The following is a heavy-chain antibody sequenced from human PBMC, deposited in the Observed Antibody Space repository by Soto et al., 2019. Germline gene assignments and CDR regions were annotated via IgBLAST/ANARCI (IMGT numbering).Heavy chain of an antibody. D-gene: IGHD6-19*01. CDR3: ATRDISSGWSRDYYYYYGMDV. CDR1: GGTFSSYA. Sequence: SVKVSCKASGGTFSSYAISWVRQAPGQGLEWMGGIIPIFGTANYAQKFQGRVTITADESTSTAYMELSSLRSEDTAVYYCATRDISSGWSRDYYYYYGMDVWGQGTTVTVSS. CDR2: IIPIFGTA. V-gene: IGHV1-69*13. J-gene: IGHJ6*02.